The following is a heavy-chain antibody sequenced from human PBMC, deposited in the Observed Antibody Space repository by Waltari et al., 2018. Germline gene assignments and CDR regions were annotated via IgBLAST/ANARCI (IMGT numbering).Heavy chain of an antibody. CDR1: GGTFRSSA. V-gene: IGHV1-69*08. D-gene: IGHD1-1*01. CDR2: IIPIFGTA. J-gene: IGHJ2*01. CDR3: ARGEPTLRWYFDL. Sequence: QVQLVQSGAEVTKPGSSVKVSCNASGGTFRSSAIIWCRQAPGQGLEWMVSIIPIFGTANYAQKFQGRVTITADKSTSTAYMELSSLRSEDTAVYYCARGEPTLRWYFDLWGRGTLVTVSS.